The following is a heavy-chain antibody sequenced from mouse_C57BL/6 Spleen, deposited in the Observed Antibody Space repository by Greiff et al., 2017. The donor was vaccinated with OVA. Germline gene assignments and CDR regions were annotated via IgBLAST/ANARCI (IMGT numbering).Heavy chain of an antibody. CDR1: GFTFSSYT. CDR3: ARENDSPYAMDY. Sequence: EVNVVESGGGLVKPGGSLKLSCAASGFTFSSYTMSWVRQTPEKRLEWVATISGGGGNTYYPDSVKGRFTISRDNAKNTLYLQMSSLRSEDTALYYCARENDSPYAMDYWGQGTSVTVSS. D-gene: IGHD2-4*01. CDR2: ISGGGGNT. J-gene: IGHJ4*01. V-gene: IGHV5-9*01.